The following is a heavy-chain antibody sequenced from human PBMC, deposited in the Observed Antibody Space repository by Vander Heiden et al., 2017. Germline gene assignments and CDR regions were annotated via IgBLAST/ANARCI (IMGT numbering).Heavy chain of an antibody. CDR1: GASISRGGYY. CDR3: AKGGDGYDRRFDY. V-gene: IGHV4-31*04. Sequence: QVRLQESGPGLVKPSQTLSLTCSVSGASISRGGYYWSWIRQHPGKGLEWIGYIDYSGGTYYNPSLKSRLTISFDTSQNQFSLRLSSVTAADKAVYYCAKGGDGYDRRFDYWGQGTLVTVSS. CDR2: IDYSGGT. J-gene: IGHJ4*02. D-gene: IGHD5-12*01.